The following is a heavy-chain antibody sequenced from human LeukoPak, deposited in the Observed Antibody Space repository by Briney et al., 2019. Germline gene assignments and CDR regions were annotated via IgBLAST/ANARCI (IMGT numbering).Heavy chain of an antibody. V-gene: IGHV4-59*12. D-gene: IGHD4-17*01. J-gene: IGHJ3*02. CDR1: GGSISSYY. CDR2: IYYSGST. Sequence: SETLSLTCTVSGGSISSYYWSWIRQPPGKGLEWIGYIYYSGSTNYNPSLKSRVTISVDTSKNQFSLKLSSVTAADTAVYYCARVMGYGDLHDAFDIWGQGTMVTVSS. CDR3: ARVMGYGDLHDAFDI.